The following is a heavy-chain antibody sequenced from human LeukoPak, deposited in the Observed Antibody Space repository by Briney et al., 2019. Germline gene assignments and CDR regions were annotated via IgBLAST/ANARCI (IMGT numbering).Heavy chain of an antibody. CDR2: IYYSGST. CDR3: ARGGDCSSTSCYYYYYMDV. V-gene: IGHV4-39*01. D-gene: IGHD2-2*01. CDR1: GGSISSSSYY. J-gene: IGHJ6*03. Sequence: SETLSLTCTVFGGSISSSSYYWGWIRQPPGKGLEWIGSIYYSGSTYYNPSLKSRVTISVDTSKNQFSLKLSSVTAADTAVYYCARGGDCSSTSCYYYYYMDVWGKGTTVTVSS.